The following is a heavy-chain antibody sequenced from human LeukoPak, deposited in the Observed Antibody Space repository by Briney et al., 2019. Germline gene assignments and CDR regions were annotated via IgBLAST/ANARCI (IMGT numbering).Heavy chain of an antibody. CDR2: ISGSGGST. CDR1: GFTFSSYA. Sequence: PGGSLRLSCAASGFTFSSYAMNWVRQAPGKGLGWVSVISGSGGSTYYADSVKGRFTISRDNSKNTLYQQMNSLKAEDTAVYYCAKDFCSGGSCYSGSDHWGQGTLVTVSS. V-gene: IGHV3-23*01. D-gene: IGHD2-15*01. J-gene: IGHJ4*02. CDR3: AKDFCSGGSCYSGSDH.